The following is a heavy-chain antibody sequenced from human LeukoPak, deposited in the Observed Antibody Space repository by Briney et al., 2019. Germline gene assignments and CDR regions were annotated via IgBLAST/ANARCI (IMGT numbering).Heavy chain of an antibody. V-gene: IGHV1-18*01. CDR2: ISAYNGNT. CDR1: GYTFTSYG. D-gene: IGHD3-22*01. CDR3: ARSGQITMIVVAPNWFDP. Sequence: ASVKVSCKASGYTFTSYGISWVRQAPGQGLEWMGWISAYNGNTNYAQKLQGRVTMTTDTSTSTAYMELRSLRSDDTAVYYCARSGQITMIVVAPNWFDPWGQGTLVTVSS. J-gene: IGHJ5*02.